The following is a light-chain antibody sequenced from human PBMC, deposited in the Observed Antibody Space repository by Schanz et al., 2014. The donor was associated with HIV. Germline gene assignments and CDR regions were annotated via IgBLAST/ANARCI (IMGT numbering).Light chain of an antibody. V-gene: IGKV1-5*03. Sequence: DIQMTQSPSTLSASVGDRISITCRASQSISGWLAWYQQKPGEAPNLLISEASTLDSGVPSRFSSSGSGTEFTLSISSLQPDDFATYYCQQYNSYSLTFGPGTKVDIK. J-gene: IGKJ3*01. CDR3: QQYNSYSLT. CDR1: QSISGW. CDR2: EAS.